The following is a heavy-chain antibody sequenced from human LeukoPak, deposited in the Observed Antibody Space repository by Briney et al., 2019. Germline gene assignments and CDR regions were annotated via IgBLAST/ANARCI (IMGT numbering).Heavy chain of an antibody. CDR2: IYYSGST. Sequence: PSETLSLTCTVSGGSISSNSYYWGWIRQPPGRGLEWIGNIYYSGSTYYNPSLKSRVTISVDTSKNQFSLKLSSVTAADTAVYYCARVSQQLVPNFDYWGQGTLVTVSS. CDR3: ARVSQQLVPNFDY. J-gene: IGHJ4*02. CDR1: GGSISSNSYY. D-gene: IGHD6-13*01. V-gene: IGHV4-39*07.